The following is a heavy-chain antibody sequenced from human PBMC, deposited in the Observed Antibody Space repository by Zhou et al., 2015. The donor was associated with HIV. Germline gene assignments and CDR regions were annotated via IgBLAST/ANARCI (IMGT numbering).Heavy chain of an antibody. J-gene: IGHJ4*02. V-gene: IGHV1-18*01. CDR3: ARDRPRHYYDRGGYYSPFDY. D-gene: IGHD3-22*01. Sequence: QVQLVQSGAEVKKPGASVKVSCKASGYTFTTYGISAHSGDTNYAQKLQARVTMTTDTSTNTAYMELRSLKSDDTAVYYCARDRPRHYYDRGGYYSPFDYWGQGTLVTVSS. CDR2: AHSGDT. CDR1: GYTFTTYG.